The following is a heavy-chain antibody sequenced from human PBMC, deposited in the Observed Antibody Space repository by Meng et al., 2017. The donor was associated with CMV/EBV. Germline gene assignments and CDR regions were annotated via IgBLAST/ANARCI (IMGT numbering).Heavy chain of an antibody. V-gene: IGHV3-23*01. Sequence: GESLKISCAASGSTFSSYAMSWVRQAPGKGLEWVSAISGSGGSTYYADSVKGRFTISRDNSKNTLYLQMNSLRAEDTAVYYCAKFGTTGTTGVDYWGQGTLVTVSS. D-gene: IGHD1-1*01. CDR1: GSTFSSYA. CDR2: ISGSGGST. CDR3: AKFGTTGTTGVDY. J-gene: IGHJ4*02.